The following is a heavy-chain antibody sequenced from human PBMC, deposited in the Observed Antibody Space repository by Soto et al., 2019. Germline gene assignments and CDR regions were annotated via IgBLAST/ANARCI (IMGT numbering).Heavy chain of an antibody. CDR3: ARGERAPLYSGYDYYYYYYYYGMDV. J-gene: IGHJ6*02. CDR1: GGTFSSYA. V-gene: IGHV1-69*13. Sequence: RASVKVSCKASGGTFSSYAISWVRQAPGQGLEWMGGIIPIFGTANYAQKFQGRVTITADESTSTAYMELSSLRSEDTAVYYCARGERAPLYSGYDYYYYYYYYGMDVWGQGTTVTVSS. CDR2: IIPIFGTA. D-gene: IGHD5-12*01.